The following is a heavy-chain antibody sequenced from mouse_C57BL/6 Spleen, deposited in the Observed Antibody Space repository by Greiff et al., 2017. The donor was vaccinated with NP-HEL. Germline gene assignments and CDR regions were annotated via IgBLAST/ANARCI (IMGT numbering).Heavy chain of an antibody. CDR1: GFNIKNTY. D-gene: IGHD4-1*01. V-gene: IGHV14-3*01. CDR2: IDPADGNT. J-gene: IGHJ3*01. Sequence: VQLQQSVAELVRPGASVKLSCTASGFNIKNTYMHWVKQRPEQGLEWIGRIDPADGNTNSAPKFQGKATITGDTSSNTVYLQLSRQTSEDTAIYYCAPTGTRFAYWGQGTLVTVSA. CDR3: APTGTRFAY.